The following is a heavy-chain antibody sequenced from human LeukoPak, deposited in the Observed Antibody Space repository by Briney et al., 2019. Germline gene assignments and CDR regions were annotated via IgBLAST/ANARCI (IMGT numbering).Heavy chain of an antibody. CDR1: GFPFTNAW. D-gene: IGHD4-17*01. V-gene: IGHV3-15*01. J-gene: IGHJ4*02. CDR3: AKVPRCGDLNYFDY. CDR2: IRSKGDGGTA. Sequence: GGSLRLSCTASGFPFTNAWFSWVRHGPGKGLEWLGRIRSKGDGGTADYAESVKGRFTMSRDDTKNTLYLQMNSLKIEDTAVYYCAKVPRCGDLNYFDYWGQGTLVTVSS.